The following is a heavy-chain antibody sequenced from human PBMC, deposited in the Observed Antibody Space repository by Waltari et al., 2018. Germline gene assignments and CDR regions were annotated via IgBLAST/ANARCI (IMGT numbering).Heavy chain of an antibody. V-gene: IGHV1-69*05. D-gene: IGHD2-21*01. CDR1: GGTFNSYA. CDR2: IIPIFGTA. Sequence: QVQLVQSGAEVKKPGSSVKVSCKASGGTFNSYAISWVRQAPGQGLEWMGGIIPIFGTANYAQNVQGRGTSTTDESTSTAYMELSSLRSEDTAVYYCARDHCGGDCYYGYFDYWGQGTLVTVSS. CDR3: ARDHCGGDCYYGYFDY. J-gene: IGHJ4*02.